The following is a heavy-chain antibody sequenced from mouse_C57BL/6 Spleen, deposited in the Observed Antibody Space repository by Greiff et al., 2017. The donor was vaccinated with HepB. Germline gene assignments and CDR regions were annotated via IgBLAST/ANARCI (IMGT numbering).Heavy chain of an antibody. CDR1: GFTFSDYY. D-gene: IGHD1-1*01. J-gene: IGHJ4*01. Sequence: EVHLVESEGGLVQPGSSMKLSCTASGFTFSDYYMAWVRQVPEKGLEWVANINYDGSSTYYLDSLKSRFIISRDNAKNILYLQMSSLKSEDTATYYCARVSHYYGSRDYAMDYWGQGTSVTVSS. CDR2: INYDGSST. CDR3: ARVSHYYGSRDYAMDY. V-gene: IGHV5-16*01.